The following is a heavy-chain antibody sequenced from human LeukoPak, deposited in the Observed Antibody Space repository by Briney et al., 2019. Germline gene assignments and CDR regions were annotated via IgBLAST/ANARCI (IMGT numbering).Heavy chain of an antibody. Sequence: GSRRLSCAASGFTFSSYGMSWVRQAPGKGLEWVSAIGGSAGSTYYAYSVKVQCTISRDNSKNTLYLQMNSLRVEDTAVYFCAKDFSGWQDKDFDNWGQGTLVTVSS. J-gene: IGHJ4*02. D-gene: IGHD6-19*01. CDR3: AKDFSGWQDKDFDN. CDR2: IGGSAGST. V-gene: IGHV3-23*01. CDR1: GFTFSSYG.